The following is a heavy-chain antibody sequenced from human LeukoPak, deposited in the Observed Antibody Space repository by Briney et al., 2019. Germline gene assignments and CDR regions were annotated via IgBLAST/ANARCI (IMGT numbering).Heavy chain of an antibody. J-gene: IGHJ4*02. V-gene: IGHV3-66*01. CDR1: GYTVSSNS. Sequence: GGSLRLSCTVSGYTVSSNSMSWVRQAPGKGPEWVSVIYSGGTTYYANSVKGRFTISRDNSKNTLYLQMNSLRAEDTAVYYCARGGYGDYPTDYWGQGTLVTVSS. D-gene: IGHD4-17*01. CDR3: ARGGYGDYPTDY. CDR2: IYSGGTT.